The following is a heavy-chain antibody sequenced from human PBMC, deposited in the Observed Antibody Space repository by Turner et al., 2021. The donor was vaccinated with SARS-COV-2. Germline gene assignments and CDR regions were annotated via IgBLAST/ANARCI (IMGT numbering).Heavy chain of an antibody. CDR2: IYYSGST. CDR3: ARRRFMSGYSFDY. J-gene: IGHJ4*02. Sequence: QLQLQESGPGQVKPSETLSLTCTVSGGSISSSSYYWGWLRQPPGKGLEWIGSIYYSGSTYYNPSLKSRVTISVDTSKNQFSLKLSSVTAADTAVYYCARRRFMSGYSFDYWGQGTLVTVSS. CDR1: GGSISSSSYY. D-gene: IGHD3-3*01. V-gene: IGHV4-39*01.